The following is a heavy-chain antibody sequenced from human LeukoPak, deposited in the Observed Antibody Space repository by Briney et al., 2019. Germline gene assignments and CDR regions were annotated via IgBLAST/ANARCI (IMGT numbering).Heavy chain of an antibody. CDR2: IYPGDSDT. V-gene: IGHV5-51*01. D-gene: IGHD3-22*01. CDR3: AITYYYDSSGYWYFDL. CDR1: GYSFTSYW. J-gene: IGHJ2*01. Sequence: GESLKISCKGSGYSFTSYWIGWVRQMPGKGLEWMGLIYPGDSDTRYSPSFQGQVTISADKSISTAYLQWSSLKASDTAMYYCAITYYYDSSGYWYFDLWGRGTLVTVSS.